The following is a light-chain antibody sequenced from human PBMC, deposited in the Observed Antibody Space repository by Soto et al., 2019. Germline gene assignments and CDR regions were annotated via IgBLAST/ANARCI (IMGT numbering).Light chain of an antibody. CDR3: SSYTSSSTL. J-gene: IGLJ2*01. CDR2: DVS. V-gene: IGLV2-14*01. Sequence: QSVMTRPASVSGSPGQSITISCTGTSSDVGGYNYVSWYQQHPGKAPKLRIYDVSKRASGGAIRVLGSKSGNTAYLTISGLQAEDAADYYCSSYTSSSTLFGGGTQLTVL. CDR1: SSDVGGYNY.